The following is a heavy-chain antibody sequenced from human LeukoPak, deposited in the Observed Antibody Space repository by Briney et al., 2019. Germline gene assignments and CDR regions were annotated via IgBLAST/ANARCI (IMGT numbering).Heavy chain of an antibody. CDR3: ATKYSSSWYDAFDI. Sequence: SETLXLTCTVSGGSISSSSYYWGWIRQPPGKGLEWIGSIYYSGSTYYNPSLKSRVTISVDTSKNQFSLKLSSVTAADTAVYYCATKYSSSWYDAFDIWGQGTMVTVSS. D-gene: IGHD6-13*01. CDR2: IYYSGST. V-gene: IGHV4-39*01. CDR1: GGSISSSSYY. J-gene: IGHJ3*02.